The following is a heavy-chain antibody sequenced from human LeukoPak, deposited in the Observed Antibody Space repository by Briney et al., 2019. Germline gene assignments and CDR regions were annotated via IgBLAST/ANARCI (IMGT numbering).Heavy chain of an antibody. Sequence: PGGSLRLSCAASGFTFSNYWMLWVRQTPGKGLVWVSRIDTDETTGFADSVKGRFTISRDNAKNTLYLQMDSLRAEDTAVYYCARGAGIVGSTTPFDYWGQGALVTVSS. CDR2: IDTDETT. V-gene: IGHV3-74*01. J-gene: IGHJ4*02. CDR3: ARGAGIVGSTTPFDY. CDR1: GFTFSNYW. D-gene: IGHD1-26*01.